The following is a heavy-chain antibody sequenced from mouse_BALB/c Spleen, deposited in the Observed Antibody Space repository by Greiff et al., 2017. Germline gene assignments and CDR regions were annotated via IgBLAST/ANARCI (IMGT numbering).Heavy chain of an antibody. Sequence: EVKLQESGGGLVKPGGSLKLSCAASGFTFSDYYMYWVRQTPEKRLEWVATISDGGSYTYYPDSVKGRFTISRDNAKNNLYLQMSSLKSEDTAMYYCARPIYDYDWFAYWGQGTLVTVSA. CDR3: ARPIYDYDWFAY. J-gene: IGHJ3*01. V-gene: IGHV5-4*02. D-gene: IGHD2-4*01. CDR1: GFTFSDYY. CDR2: ISDGGSYT.